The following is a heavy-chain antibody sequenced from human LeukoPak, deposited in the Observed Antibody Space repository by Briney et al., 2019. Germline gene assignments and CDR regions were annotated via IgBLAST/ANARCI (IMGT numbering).Heavy chain of an antibody. CDR1: GYSISSGYY. V-gene: IGHV4-38-2*02. D-gene: IGHD6-19*01. CDR3: AGRQLYAFDI. CDR2: IYHSGST. J-gene: IGHJ3*02. Sequence: SETLSLTCTVSGYSISSGYYWGWSRQPPGKGLEWIGSIYHSGSTYYNPSLKSRVTISVDNSKNQFSLKLSSVTAADTAVYYCAGRQLYAFDIWGQGTMVTVSS.